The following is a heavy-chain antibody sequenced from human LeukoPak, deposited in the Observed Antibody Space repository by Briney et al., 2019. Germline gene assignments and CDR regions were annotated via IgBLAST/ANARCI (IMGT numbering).Heavy chain of an antibody. Sequence: PGRSLRLSCAASGFTFSGYGMHWVRQAPGKGLEWVADIWPDGSNKYYADSVKGRFTISRDSSKNTLDLQMNSLRAEDTAVYYCAKDATGPFDYWGQGTLVTVSS. CDR1: GFTFSGYG. V-gene: IGHV3-33*06. CDR2: IWPDGSNK. CDR3: AKDATGPFDY. J-gene: IGHJ4*02. D-gene: IGHD1-1*01.